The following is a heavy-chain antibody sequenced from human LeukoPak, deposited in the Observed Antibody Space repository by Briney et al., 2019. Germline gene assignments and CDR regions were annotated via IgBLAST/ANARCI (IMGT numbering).Heavy chain of an antibody. Sequence: SETLSLTCAVYGGSFSGYYWSWIRQPPGKGLEWIGEINHSGSTNYNPSLKSRVTISVDTSKNQFSLKLSSVTAADTAVYYCASGVAGWYFDYWGQGTLVTVSS. CDR3: ASGVAGWYFDY. V-gene: IGHV4-34*01. J-gene: IGHJ4*02. D-gene: IGHD6-19*01. CDR2: INHSGST. CDR1: GGSFSGYY.